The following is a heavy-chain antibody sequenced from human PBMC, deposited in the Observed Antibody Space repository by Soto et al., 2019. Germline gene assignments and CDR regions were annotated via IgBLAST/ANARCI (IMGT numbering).Heavy chain of an antibody. D-gene: IGHD2-15*01. CDR3: ARTKCSGGSCYSWSLDY. Sequence: SETLSLTCTVSVGSITTGGYYWSWIRQLPGKGLEWIGHRYYSESTYYNPSLKSRVSISLDTSKNQFSLKLSFVTAADTAMYYCARTKCSGGSCYSWSLDYWGQGTTVTVSS. CDR2: RYYSEST. J-gene: IGHJ4*02. V-gene: IGHV4-31*03. CDR1: VGSITTGGYY.